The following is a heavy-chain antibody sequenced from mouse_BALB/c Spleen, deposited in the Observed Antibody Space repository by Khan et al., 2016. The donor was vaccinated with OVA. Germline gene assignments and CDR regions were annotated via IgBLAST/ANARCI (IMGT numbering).Heavy chain of an antibody. CDR3: ARPPYFSDVMVY. V-gene: IGHV9-3-1*01. CDR1: GYTFTNYG. Sequence: QIQLVQSGPELKKPGETVKISCKASGYTFTNYGMNWVKQTPGKGLKWMGWINTYTGEPTYADDFKGRFAFSLDTSASTAYLQISNLKHEDTATYFCARPPYFSDVMVYWGQGTSVTVSS. J-gene: IGHJ4*01. CDR2: INTYTGEP.